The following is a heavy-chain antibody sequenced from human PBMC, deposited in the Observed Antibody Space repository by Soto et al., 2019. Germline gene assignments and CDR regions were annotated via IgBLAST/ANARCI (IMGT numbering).Heavy chain of an antibody. CDR1: GGSIKDYF. D-gene: IGHD1-7*01. V-gene: IGHV4-59*01. CDR2: IYYSGST. Sequence: PSATLSLTCTVSGGSIKDYFWTWIRQPPGKGLEWSGYIYYSGSTYYNASLKSRLTMSVDTSKNQFSLKLSSVTAADTAVYYCARAGRTYHDTANYFDDGGQGNLLTVSS. CDR3: ARAGRTYHDTANYFDD. J-gene: IGHJ4*02.